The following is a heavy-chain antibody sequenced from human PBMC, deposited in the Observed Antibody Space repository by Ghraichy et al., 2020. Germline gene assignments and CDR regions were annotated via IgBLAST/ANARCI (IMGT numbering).Heavy chain of an antibody. CDR3: ARGGLSIAAAGGDY. CDR2: INAGNGNT. CDR1: GYTFTSYA. V-gene: IGHV1-3*01. J-gene: IGHJ4*02. D-gene: IGHD6-13*01. Sequence: ASVKVSCKASGYTFTSYAMHWVRQAPGQRLEWMGWINAGNGNTKYSQKFQGRVTITRDTSASTAYMELSSLRSEDTAVYYCARGGLSIAAAGGDYWGQGTLVTVSS.